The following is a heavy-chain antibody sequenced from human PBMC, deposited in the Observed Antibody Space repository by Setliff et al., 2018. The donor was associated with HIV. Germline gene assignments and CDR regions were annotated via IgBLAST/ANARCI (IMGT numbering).Heavy chain of an antibody. V-gene: IGHV3-30*18. J-gene: IGHJ1*01. CDR3: AKGKNKALSSGSPFQH. Sequence: GGSLRLSCAASGFTFSSYGMNWVRQAPGKGLEWVAVMSYDGSNKYYADSVKGRFTISRDNSKNTLYLQMNSLRAEDTALYFCAKGKNKALSSGSPFQHWGQGTLVTVSS. D-gene: IGHD3-22*01. CDR1: GFTFSSYG. CDR2: MSYDGSNK.